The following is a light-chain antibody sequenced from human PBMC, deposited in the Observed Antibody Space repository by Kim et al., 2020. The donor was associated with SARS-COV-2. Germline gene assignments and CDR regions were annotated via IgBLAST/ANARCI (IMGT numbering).Light chain of an antibody. V-gene: IGLV7-46*01. CDR2: DTK. CDR3: LVGYAATGDWV. J-gene: IGLJ3*02. Sequence: QAVVTQEPSLTVSPGETVTLICGSNTGPVTSTHYPYWFQQKPGQVPRTLIHDTKNKYSWTPARFSGSLLGGKAALTLSGAQPEDEADYYCLVGYAATGDWVFGGGTQLTVL. CDR1: TGPVTSTHY.